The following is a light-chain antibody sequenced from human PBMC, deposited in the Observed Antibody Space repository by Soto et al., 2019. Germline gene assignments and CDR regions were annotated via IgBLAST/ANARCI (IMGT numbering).Light chain of an antibody. CDR3: QQRSNWPPT. V-gene: IGKV3-11*01. J-gene: IGKJ1*01. CDR2: DAS. CDR1: QSVSSY. Sequence: ESVLTQSPATLSLSPGERATLSCRASQSVSSYLAWYQQKPGQAPRLLIYDASNRATGIPARFSGSGSGTDFTLTISSLEVEYVAVYYCQQRSNWPPTFGQGTKVEIK.